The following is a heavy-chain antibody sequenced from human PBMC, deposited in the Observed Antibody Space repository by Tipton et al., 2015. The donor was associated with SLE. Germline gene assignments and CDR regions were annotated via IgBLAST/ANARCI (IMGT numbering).Heavy chain of an antibody. CDR1: GFTVSIYY. J-gene: IGHJ4*02. D-gene: IGHD1-26*01. Sequence: GSLRLSCAASGFTVSIYYMNWVRRAPGKGLEWVSVIADDGSTNYADSAKGRFTVSRDNSKNTLYLQMNSLRAEDTAVYYCARDLVGALYYFDYWGQGTLVTVSS. CDR3: ARDLVGALYYFDY. V-gene: IGHV3-66*02. CDR2: IADDGST.